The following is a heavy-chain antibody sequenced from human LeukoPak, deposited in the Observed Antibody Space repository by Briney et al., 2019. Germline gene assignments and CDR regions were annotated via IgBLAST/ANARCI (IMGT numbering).Heavy chain of an antibody. CDR3: ATRGTTATKYLED. CDR1: GFTFSNYV. V-gene: IGHV3-23*01. CDR2: ITSSASYT. Sequence: PGGSLRLSCAASGFTFSNYVMSWVRQSPGRGLEWVSTITSSASYTYYTDSVKGRFTISRDNSKNTLHLQMNSLRAEDTAIYYCATRGTTATKYLEDWGQGTLVTVSS. D-gene: IGHD1-1*01. J-gene: IGHJ4*02.